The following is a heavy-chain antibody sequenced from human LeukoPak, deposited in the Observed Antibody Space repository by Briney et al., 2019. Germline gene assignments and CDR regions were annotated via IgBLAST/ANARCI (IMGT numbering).Heavy chain of an antibody. D-gene: IGHD2-21*01. V-gene: IGHV3-30*18. CDR3: AKDQSPYCGANGNPTFDY. J-gene: IGHJ4*02. Sequence: PGGSLRLSCAASGFTFSSYGMHWVRQAPGKGLEWVAVISYDGSNKYYADSVKGRFTISRDNSKNTLYLQMNSLRAEDTAVYYCAKDQSPYCGANGNPTFDYWGQGTLVTVSS. CDR1: GFTFSSYG. CDR2: ISYDGSNK.